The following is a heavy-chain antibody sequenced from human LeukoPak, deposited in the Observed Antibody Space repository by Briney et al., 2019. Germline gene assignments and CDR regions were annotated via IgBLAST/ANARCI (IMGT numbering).Heavy chain of an antibody. Sequence: ASVKVSCKASGYTFTSYAMNWVRQAPGQGLEWMGWMNPNSGNTGYAQKFQGRVTITRNTSISTAYMELSSLRSEDTAVYYCARVWFGELNYFDYWGQGTLVTVSS. J-gene: IGHJ4*02. D-gene: IGHD3-10*01. CDR1: GYTFTSYA. V-gene: IGHV1-8*03. CDR2: MNPNSGNT. CDR3: ARVWFGELNYFDY.